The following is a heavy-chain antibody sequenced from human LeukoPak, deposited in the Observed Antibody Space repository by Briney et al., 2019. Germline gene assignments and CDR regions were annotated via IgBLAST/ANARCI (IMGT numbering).Heavy chain of an antibody. Sequence: GGSLRLSCAASGFAFSSYGMHWVRQAPGKGLEWVAVISYDGSNKYYADSVKGRFTISRDNSKNTLYLQMNSLRAEDTAVYYCAKGYGDYVLDPWGQGTLVTVSS. V-gene: IGHV3-30*18. CDR2: ISYDGSNK. CDR1: GFAFSSYG. D-gene: IGHD4-17*01. CDR3: AKGYGDYVLDP. J-gene: IGHJ5*02.